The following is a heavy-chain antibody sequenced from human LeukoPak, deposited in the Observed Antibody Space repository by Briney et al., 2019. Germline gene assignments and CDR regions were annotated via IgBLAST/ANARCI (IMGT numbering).Heavy chain of an antibody. J-gene: IGHJ6*02. Sequence: GGSLRLSCAASGFTFSSYSMNWVRQAPGDGLEWVSSISSSSYLYYADSVKGRFTISRANTKNSLYLQMNSLRAEDTAVYYCARDQGWDYDFWSGYSLYYYYGMDVWGQGTTVTVSS. V-gene: IGHV3-21*01. CDR1: GFTFSSYS. D-gene: IGHD3-3*01. CDR3: ARDQGWDYDFWSGYSLYYYYGMDV. CDR2: ISSSSYL.